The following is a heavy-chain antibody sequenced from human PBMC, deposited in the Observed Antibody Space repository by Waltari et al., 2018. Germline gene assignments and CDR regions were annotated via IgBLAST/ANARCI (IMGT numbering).Heavy chain of an antibody. D-gene: IGHD2-2*01. J-gene: IGHJ6*02. CDR1: GGTFSSYA. CDR2: NIPIFGTA. Sequence: QVQLVQSGAEVKKPGSSVKVSCKASGGTFSSYAISWVRQAPGQGLEWRGRNIPIFGTANYAQKFQGRVTITADKSTSTAYMELSSLRSEDTAVYYCARENIVVVPAAINYYYYYGMDVWGQGTTVTVSS. CDR3: ARENIVVVPAAINYYYYYGMDV. V-gene: IGHV1-69*08.